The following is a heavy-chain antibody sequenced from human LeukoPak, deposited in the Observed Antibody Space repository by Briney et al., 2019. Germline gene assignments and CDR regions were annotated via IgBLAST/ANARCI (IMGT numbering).Heavy chain of an antibody. CDR2: IKQDGSEK. Sequence: GGSLRLSCAASGFTFSSYWMSWVRQAPGKGLERVANIKQDGSEKYYVDSVKGRFTISRDNAKNSLYLQMNSLRAEDTAVYYCATGNPKGIVATITHAFDIWGQGTMVTVSS. CDR1: GFTFSSYW. D-gene: IGHD5-12*01. J-gene: IGHJ3*02. CDR3: ATGNPKGIVATITHAFDI. V-gene: IGHV3-7*01.